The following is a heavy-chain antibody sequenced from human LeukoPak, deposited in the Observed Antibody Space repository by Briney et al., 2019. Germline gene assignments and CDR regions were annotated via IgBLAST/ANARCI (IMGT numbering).Heavy chain of an antibody. V-gene: IGHV1-24*01. D-gene: IGHD2-15*01. CDR2: FDPEDGET. J-gene: IGHJ3*02. CDR1: GYTLTELS. CDR3: ATELTVVVVQNELDAFDI. Sequence: ASVKVSCKVSGYTLTELSMHWVRQAPRKGLEWMGGFDPEDGETIYAQKFQGRVTMTEDTSTDTAYMELSSLRSEDTAVYYCATELTVVVVQNELDAFDIWGQGTMVTVSS.